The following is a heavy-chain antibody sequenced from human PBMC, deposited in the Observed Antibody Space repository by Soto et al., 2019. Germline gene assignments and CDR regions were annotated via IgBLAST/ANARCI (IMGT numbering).Heavy chain of an antibody. J-gene: IGHJ4*02. Sequence: QLQLQESGSGLVKPSQTLSLTCAVSGGSISSGGYSWSWIRQPPGKGLEWIGYIYHSGSTYYNPSLKSRVTISVDRSKNQFSLKLSSVTAADTAVYYCARGGEGEYYGSGEFDYWGQGTLVTVSS. D-gene: IGHD3-10*01. CDR3: ARGGEGEYYGSGEFDY. CDR1: GGSISSGGYS. V-gene: IGHV4-30-2*01. CDR2: IYHSGST.